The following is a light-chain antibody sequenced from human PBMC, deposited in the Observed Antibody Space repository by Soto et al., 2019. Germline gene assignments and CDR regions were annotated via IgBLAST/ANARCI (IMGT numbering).Light chain of an antibody. V-gene: IGKV3-20*01. Sequence: EIVLTQSPATLSVSSGQGATLSCRASQFVTSGHLAWYQQKPGQAPRLLIYDASTRATGIPDRFSGSGSRTDFSLTISRLDPEDFAVYYRQQYGSSVTYGQGTRLDIK. J-gene: IGKJ5*01. CDR2: DAS. CDR3: QQYGSSVT. CDR1: QFVTSGH.